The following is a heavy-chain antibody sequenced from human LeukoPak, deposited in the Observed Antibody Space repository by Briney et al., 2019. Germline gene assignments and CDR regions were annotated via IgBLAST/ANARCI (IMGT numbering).Heavy chain of an antibody. CDR2: VSGSGAHT. J-gene: IGHJ5*02. D-gene: IGHD1-14*01. V-gene: IGHV3-23*01. CDR1: GFTFSSYA. Sequence: PGGSLRLSCAASGFTFSSYAMTWVRQAPGKGLQWVSAVSGSGAHTYYADSVKGRFTISRDNSKNTLYLQMNSLRAEDTAVYYCAKDRMNWFDPWGQGTLVTVSS. CDR3: AKDRMNWFDP.